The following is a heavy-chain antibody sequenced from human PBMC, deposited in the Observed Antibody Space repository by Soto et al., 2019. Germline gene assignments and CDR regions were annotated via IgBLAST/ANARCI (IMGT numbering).Heavy chain of an antibody. J-gene: IGHJ3*02. CDR3: ARDFIAARIVEAFDI. V-gene: IGHV1-46*01. CDR2: INPSGGST. Sequence: GASVKVSCKASGYTFTSYYMHWVLQAPGQGLEWMGIINPSGGSTSYAQKFQGRVTMTRDTSTSTVYMELSSLRSEDTAVYYCARDFIAARIVEAFDIWGQGTMVTVSS. CDR1: GYTFTSYY. D-gene: IGHD6-6*01.